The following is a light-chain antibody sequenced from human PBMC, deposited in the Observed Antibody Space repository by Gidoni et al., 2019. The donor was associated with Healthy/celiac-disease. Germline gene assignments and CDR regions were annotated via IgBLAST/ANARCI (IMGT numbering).Light chain of an antibody. CDR2: WAS. V-gene: IGKV4-1*01. J-gene: IGKJ2*02. Sequence: DIVMTQSPDYLAVSLGERATLNCKSSQSVLYSSNNKNYLAWYQQKPGQPPKLLIYWASTRESGVPDRFSGSGSGTDFTLTISSLQAEDVAVYYCQQYYSTPRTFGQGTKLEIK. CDR3: QQYYSTPRT. CDR1: QSVLYSSNNKNY.